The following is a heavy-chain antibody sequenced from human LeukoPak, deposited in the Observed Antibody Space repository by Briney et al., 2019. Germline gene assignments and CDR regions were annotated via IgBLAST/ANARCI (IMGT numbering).Heavy chain of an antibody. D-gene: IGHD2-2*02. J-gene: IGHJ6*03. CDR3: ARGYCSSTSCYTLADYYYMDV. CDR1: GGTFSSYA. Sequence: AVKVSCKASGGTFSSYAISWVRQAPGQGLEWMGGIIPIFGTANYAQKFRGRVTITTDESTSTAYMELSSMRTEDTAVYYCARGYCSSTSCYTLADYYYMDVWGKGTTVTVSS. V-gene: IGHV1-69*05. CDR2: IIPIFGTA.